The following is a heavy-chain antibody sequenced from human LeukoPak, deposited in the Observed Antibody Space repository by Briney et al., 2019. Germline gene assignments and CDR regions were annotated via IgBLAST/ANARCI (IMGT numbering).Heavy chain of an antibody. J-gene: IGHJ3*02. D-gene: IGHD3-22*01. CDR1: GYTFTSYY. Sequence: GASVKLSCKASGYTFTSYYMHWVRQAPGQGLKWMGIISPSGSSASCAQKFQGRVTMTRDTSTSTIYMELRSLRPEDTAVYYCARGRKWLYDAFDIWGEGTMVTVSS. CDR3: ARGRKWLYDAFDI. CDR2: ISPSGSSA. V-gene: IGHV1-46*01.